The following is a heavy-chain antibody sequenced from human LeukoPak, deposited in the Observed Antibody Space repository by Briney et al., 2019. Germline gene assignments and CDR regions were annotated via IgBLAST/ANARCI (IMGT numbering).Heavy chain of an antibody. V-gene: IGHV4-59*01. J-gene: IGHJ4*02. Sequence: SETLSLTCTVSGGSISSYYWSWIRQPPGKGLEWIGYIYYSGGTNYNPSLKSRVTISVDTSKNQFSLKLSSVTAADTAVYYCARAIAVAGAYYFDYWGQGTLVTVSS. CDR3: ARAIAVAGAYYFDY. CDR1: GGSISSYY. D-gene: IGHD6-19*01. CDR2: IYYSGGT.